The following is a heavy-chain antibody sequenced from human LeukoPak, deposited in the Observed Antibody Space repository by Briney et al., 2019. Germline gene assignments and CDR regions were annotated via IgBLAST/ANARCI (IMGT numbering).Heavy chain of an antibody. CDR1: GFPFSSYI. D-gene: IGHD3-22*01. CDR3: ARGDDTSGYFYSYFDY. Sequence: GGSLRLSCAASGFPFSSYIMHWVRQAPGKGLEWVSFTSYDGSNKYYADSVKGRFTISRDNSKNTLDLQMNSLRAEDTAMYYCARGDDTSGYFYSYFDYWGQGTLVTVSS. CDR2: TSYDGSNK. J-gene: IGHJ4*02. V-gene: IGHV3-30-3*01.